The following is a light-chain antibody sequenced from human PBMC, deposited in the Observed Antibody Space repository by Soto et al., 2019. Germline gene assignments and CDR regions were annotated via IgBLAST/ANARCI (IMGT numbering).Light chain of an antibody. Sequence: SALAQPASVSGSPGQSITISCTGTSSDVGTYNYVSWYRQHPGKAPKVMIYEVTYRPSGVSNRFSGSKSGNTASLTISGLQAEDEAEYYCSSYTGSSTLYVFGTGTKVTVL. V-gene: IGLV2-14*01. CDR3: SSYTGSSTLYV. CDR1: SSDVGTYNY. CDR2: EVT. J-gene: IGLJ1*01.